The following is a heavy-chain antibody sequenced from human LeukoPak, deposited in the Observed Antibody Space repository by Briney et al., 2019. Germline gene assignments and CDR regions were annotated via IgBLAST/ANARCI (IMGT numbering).Heavy chain of an antibody. J-gene: IGHJ4*02. CDR1: GGSFSGYY. CDR3: ARGRYVVGATSFDY. D-gene: IGHD1-26*01. CDR2: INHSGST. Sequence: SETLSLTCAVYGGSFSGYYWSWIRQPPGKGLEWIGEINHSGSTNYNPSLKSRVTISVDTSKNQFSLKLSSVTAADTAVCYCARGRYVVGATSFDYWGQGTLVTVSS. V-gene: IGHV4-34*01.